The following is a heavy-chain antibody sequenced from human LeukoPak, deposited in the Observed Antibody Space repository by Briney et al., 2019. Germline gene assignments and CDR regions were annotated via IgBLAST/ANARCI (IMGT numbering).Heavy chain of an antibody. CDR2: IRYDGSDK. Sequence: GGSLRLSCAASGFTFSSYGIHWVRQPPGKGLEWVAFIRYDGSDKFYADSVRGRFTISRDNSKNTLYLQMNSLGVEDTAFYYCAKEEHSSSPDLDHWGQGTLVTVS. D-gene: IGHD6-13*01. V-gene: IGHV3-30*02. CDR1: GFTFSSYG. CDR3: AKEEHSSSPDLDH. J-gene: IGHJ4*02.